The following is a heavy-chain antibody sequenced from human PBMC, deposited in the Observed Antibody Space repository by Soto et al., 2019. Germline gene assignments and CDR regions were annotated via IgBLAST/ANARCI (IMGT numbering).Heavy chain of an antibody. Sequence: ESGGGVVQPGRSLRLSCAASGLNFRAAGMHWVRQAPGKGLEWVAFISSDGNNKYYADSVKGRFTISRDDSMNSLYLQMNTLRADDSAVYYCAKDKGVTSLDYWGQGTLVTVSS. CDR2: ISSDGNNK. CDR3: AKDKGVTSLDY. J-gene: IGHJ4*02. D-gene: IGHD3-10*01. CDR1: GLNFRAAG. V-gene: IGHV3-30*18.